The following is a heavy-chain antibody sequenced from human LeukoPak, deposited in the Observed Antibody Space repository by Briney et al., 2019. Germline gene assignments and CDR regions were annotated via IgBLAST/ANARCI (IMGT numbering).Heavy chain of an antibody. CDR1: GGSISSGGYS. D-gene: IGHD3-10*01. CDR3: ARDSLLYYAFDI. Sequence: PSETLSLTCAVSGGSISSGGYSWRWIRQPPGKGLEWIGYIYYTGSTFYNPSLKSRLSISVETSKNQFSLKLSSVTAADTAVYYCARDSLLYYAFDIWGHGTMVTVSS. J-gene: IGHJ3*02. V-gene: IGHV4-30-4*07. CDR2: IYYTGST.